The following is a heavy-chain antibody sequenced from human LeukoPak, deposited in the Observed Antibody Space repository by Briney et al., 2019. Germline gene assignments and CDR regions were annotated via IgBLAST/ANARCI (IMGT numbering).Heavy chain of an antibody. D-gene: IGHD3-9*01. CDR1: GYTFTSYY. CDR2: INPSGGST. CDR3: ARDIDYDILTGYPQYYFDY. V-gene: IGHV1-46*01. J-gene: IGHJ4*02. Sequence: GASVKVSCKASGYTFTSYYMHWVRQAPGQGLEWMRIINPSGGSTSYAQKFQGRVTMTRDTSTSTVYMELSSLRSEDTAVYYCARDIDYDILTGYPQYYFDYWGQGTLVTVSS.